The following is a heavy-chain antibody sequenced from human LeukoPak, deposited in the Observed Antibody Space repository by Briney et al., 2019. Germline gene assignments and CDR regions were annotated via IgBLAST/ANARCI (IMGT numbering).Heavy chain of an antibody. CDR1: GYSISSGYY. Sequence: SETLSLTCAVAGYSISSGYYWGWIRQPPGKGLEWIGSIYHSGRTYYNPSLKSRLTISVDTSKNQFSLKLGSVTAEDTAVYYCARGWGECTVTNIDYWGQGTLVTVSS. J-gene: IGHJ4*02. V-gene: IGHV4-38-2*01. D-gene: IGHD4-17*01. CDR3: ARGWGECTVTNIDY. CDR2: IYHSGRT.